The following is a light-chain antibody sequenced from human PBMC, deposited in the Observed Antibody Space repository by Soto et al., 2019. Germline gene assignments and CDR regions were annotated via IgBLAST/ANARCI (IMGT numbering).Light chain of an antibody. CDR2: DAS. CDR3: QQYGSSPPIT. V-gene: IGKV3-20*01. Sequence: VSTQSPGTLSLSPGERATLSCRASQSVSARYLAWYQQKPGQAPRLLIYDASSRATGIPGRFSGSGSGTDFTLTISRLEPEDFAVYYCQQYGSSPPITFGQGTRLEIK. J-gene: IGKJ5*01. CDR1: QSVSARY.